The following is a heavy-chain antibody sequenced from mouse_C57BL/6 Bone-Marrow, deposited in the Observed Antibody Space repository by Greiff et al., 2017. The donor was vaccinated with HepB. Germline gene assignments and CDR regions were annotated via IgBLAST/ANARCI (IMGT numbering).Heavy chain of an antibody. D-gene: IGHD4-1*01. V-gene: IGHV1-64*01. J-gene: IGHJ1*03. CDR3: ARDNWDWYFDV. Sequence: QVQLKQPGAELVKPGASVKLSCKASGYTFTSYWMHWVKQRPGQGLEWIGMIHPNSGSTNYNEKFKSKATLTVDKSSSTAYMQLSSLTSEDSAVYYCARDNWDWYFDVWGTGTTVTVSS. CDR1: GYTFTSYW. CDR2: IHPNSGST.